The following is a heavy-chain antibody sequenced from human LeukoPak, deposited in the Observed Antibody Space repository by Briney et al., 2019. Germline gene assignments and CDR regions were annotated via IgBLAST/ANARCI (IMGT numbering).Heavy chain of an antibody. V-gene: IGHV5-51*01. CDR3: ARQEYCSGGSCYTWFDP. D-gene: IGHD2-15*01. CDR2: IYPGDSDT. Sequence: GESLKISCKGSGYNFTSYWIGWVRQMPGKGLEWMGIIYPGDSDTRYSPSFQGQVTISADKSISTAYLQWSSLKASDTAMYYCARQEYCSGGSCYTWFDPWGQGTLVTVSS. J-gene: IGHJ5*02. CDR1: GYNFTSYW.